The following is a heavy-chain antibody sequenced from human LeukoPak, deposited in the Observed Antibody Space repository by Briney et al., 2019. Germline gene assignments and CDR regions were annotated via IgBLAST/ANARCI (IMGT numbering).Heavy chain of an antibody. V-gene: IGHV3-53*01. Sequence: GGSLRLSCAASGFIVSNKYMTWVRQAPGKGLEWVSLIYSDGRTNYADSVRGGCTISRDNSKNTLYVQMNSLRVEDTAVYYCARGLFLSGYLDAFDLWGQGTVVTVSS. J-gene: IGHJ3*01. CDR1: GFIVSNKY. CDR2: IYSDGRT. D-gene: IGHD3-22*01. CDR3: ARGLFLSGYLDAFDL.